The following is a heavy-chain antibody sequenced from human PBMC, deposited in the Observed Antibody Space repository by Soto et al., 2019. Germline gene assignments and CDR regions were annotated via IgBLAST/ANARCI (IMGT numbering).Heavy chain of an antibody. D-gene: IGHD3-10*01. J-gene: IGHJ4*02. CDR3: AREGPGGNGSGSVLAY. CDR2: IYHSGST. Sequence: PSETLSLTCAVSGGSISSGGYSWSWIRQPPGKGLEWIGYIYHSGSTYYNPSLKSRVTISVDRSKNQFSLKLSSVTAADTAVYYCAREGPGGNGSGSVLAYWGQGTLVTVSS. V-gene: IGHV4-30-2*01. CDR1: GGSISSGGYS.